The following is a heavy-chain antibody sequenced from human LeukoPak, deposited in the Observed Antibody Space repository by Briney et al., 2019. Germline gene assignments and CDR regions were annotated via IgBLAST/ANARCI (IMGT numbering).Heavy chain of an antibody. V-gene: IGHV4-59*01. Sequence: SETLSLTCTVSGGSISSYYWSWIRQPPGKGLEWIGYIYYSGSTNYNPSLKSRVTISVDTSKNQFSLKLNSVTAADTAVYYCARGQYSSSSGYFDYWGQGTLVTVSS. J-gene: IGHJ4*02. CDR3: ARGQYSSSSGYFDY. CDR1: GGSISSYY. D-gene: IGHD6-6*01. CDR2: IYYSGST.